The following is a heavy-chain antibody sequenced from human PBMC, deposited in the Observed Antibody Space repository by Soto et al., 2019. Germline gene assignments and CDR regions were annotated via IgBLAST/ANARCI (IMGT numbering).Heavy chain of an antibody. V-gene: IGHV1-69*12. Sequence: QVQLVQSGAEVKKPGSSVKVSCKASGGTFSSYAISWVRQAPGQGLEWMGGIIPIFGTANYAQKFQGRVTITADESTSTAYMELSSLRSEDTAVYYCAREKVEWLVRKREHNWFDPWGQGTLVTVSS. CDR3: AREKVEWLVRKREHNWFDP. CDR1: GGTFSSYA. J-gene: IGHJ5*02. D-gene: IGHD6-19*01. CDR2: IIPIFGTA.